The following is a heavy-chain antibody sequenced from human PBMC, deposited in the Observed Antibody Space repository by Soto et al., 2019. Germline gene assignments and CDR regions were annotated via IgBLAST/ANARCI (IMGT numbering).Heavy chain of an antibody. V-gene: IGHV4-4*07. J-gene: IGHJ6*02. CDR2: IFTSGNT. CDR3: ASGRLVSRYYGLDV. Sequence: LSLTCTVSGGSMNDYYWSLIRQPAGKGLEWIGRIFTSGNTNYNPSLRSRLTMSVDTSTNQVSLRLTSVTAADTAVYYCASGRLVSRYYGLDVWGQGTTVTVSS. D-gene: IGHD6-6*01. CDR1: GGSMNDYY.